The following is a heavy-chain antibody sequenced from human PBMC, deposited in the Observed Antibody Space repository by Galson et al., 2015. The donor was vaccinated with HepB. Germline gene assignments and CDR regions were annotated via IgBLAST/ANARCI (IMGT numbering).Heavy chain of an antibody. J-gene: IGHJ4*02. CDR2: ISTSGSTI. CDR3: ARVDYGGYYRKFYFDY. CDR1: GFTLSSYN. V-gene: IGHV3-48*02. Sequence: SLRLSCAVSGFTLSSYNMNWVRQAPGKGLEWTSYISTSGSTIYYADSVKGRFTISRDTAKNLLYLQMNSLRDEDTAVYFCARVDYGGYYRKFYFDYWGQGTLVTVSS. D-gene: IGHD4-17*01.